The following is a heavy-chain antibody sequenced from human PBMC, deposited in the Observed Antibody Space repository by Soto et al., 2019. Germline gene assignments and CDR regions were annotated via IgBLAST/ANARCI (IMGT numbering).Heavy chain of an antibody. Sequence: QVQLVQSGAEVKKPGASVKVSCKASGYTFTNYGITWVRQAPGQGLEWVAWISAYNGDTDYAQKLRGRVTVTTDTYTITAYMELWSLRSADAAFSICARAFGWQPYDYWGQGTLVTVSS. D-gene: IGHD6-19*01. CDR1: GYTFTNYG. J-gene: IGHJ4*02. V-gene: IGHV1-18*01. CDR2: ISAYNGDT. CDR3: ARAFGWQPYDY.